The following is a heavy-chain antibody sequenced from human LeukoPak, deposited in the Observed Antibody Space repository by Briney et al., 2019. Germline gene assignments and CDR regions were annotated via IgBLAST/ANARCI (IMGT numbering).Heavy chain of an antibody. Sequence: GGSLRLSCAASGFTFSSYSMNWVCQAPGKGLEWVSSISSSSSYIYYADSVKGRFTISRDNAKNSLYLQTNSLRAEDTAVYYCARVEVGATYLFDYWGQGTLVTVSS. CDR3: ARVEVGATYLFDY. CDR1: GFTFSSYS. CDR2: ISSSSSYI. J-gene: IGHJ4*02. D-gene: IGHD1-26*01. V-gene: IGHV3-21*01.